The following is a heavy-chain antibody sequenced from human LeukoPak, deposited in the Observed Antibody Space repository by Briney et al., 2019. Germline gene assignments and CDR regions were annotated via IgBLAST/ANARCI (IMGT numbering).Heavy chain of an antibody. D-gene: IGHD2-2*01. CDR1: GYTLTELS. J-gene: IGHJ6*02. V-gene: IGHV1-24*01. CDR3: ARGIVVVPAANRPYYYYGMDV. Sequence: PSVKVSCKVSGYTLTELSMHWVRQAPGKGLEWMGGFDPEDGETIYAQKFQGRVTMTEDTSTDTAYMELSSLRSEDTAVYYCARGIVVVPAANRPYYYYGMDVWGQGTTVTVSS. CDR2: FDPEDGET.